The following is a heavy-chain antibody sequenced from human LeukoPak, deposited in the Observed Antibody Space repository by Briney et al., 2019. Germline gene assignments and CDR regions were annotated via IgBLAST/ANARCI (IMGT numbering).Heavy chain of an antibody. D-gene: IGHD2-2*01. Sequence: GGSLRLSCEASGFTFSRYWMSWVRQAPGKGLEWVANIKQDESEKYYVDSVRGRFTISRDNAKNSLYLQVNSLRAEDTAVYYCARLSTSISCFGFDLWGQGTTVTVSS. CDR1: GFTFSRYW. J-gene: IGHJ3*01. CDR2: IKQDESEK. CDR3: ARLSTSISCFGFDL. V-gene: IGHV3-7*01.